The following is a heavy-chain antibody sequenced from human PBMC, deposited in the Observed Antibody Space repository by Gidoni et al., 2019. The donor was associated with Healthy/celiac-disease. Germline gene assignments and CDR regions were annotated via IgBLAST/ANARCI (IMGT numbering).Heavy chain of an antibody. J-gene: IGHJ6*02. CDR3: ARDIDNWNDGHYYYGMDV. D-gene: IGHD1-1*01. Sequence: SSSSYIYYADSVKGRFTISRDNAKNSLYLQMNSLRAEDTAVYYCARDIDNWNDGHYYYGMDVWGQGTTVTVSS. CDR2: SSSSYI. V-gene: IGHV3-21*01.